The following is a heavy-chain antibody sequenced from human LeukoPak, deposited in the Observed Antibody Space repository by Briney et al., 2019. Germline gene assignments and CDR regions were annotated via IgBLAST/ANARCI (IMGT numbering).Heavy chain of an antibody. CDR3: ARDPYDYVWGSYRSFDY. D-gene: IGHD3-16*02. J-gene: IGHJ4*02. CDR1: GYTFTSYG. V-gene: IGHV1-18*01. CDR2: ISAYNGNT. Sequence: ASVKVSRKASGYTFTSYGISWVRQAPGQGLEWMGWISAYNGNTNYAQKLQGRVTKTTDTSTSTAYMELRSLRSDDTAVYYCARDPYDYVWGSYRSFDYWGQGTLVTVSS.